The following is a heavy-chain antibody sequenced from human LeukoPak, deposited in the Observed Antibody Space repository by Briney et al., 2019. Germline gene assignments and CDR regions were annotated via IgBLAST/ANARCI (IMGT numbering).Heavy chain of an antibody. V-gene: IGHV3-48*03. Sequence: PGGSLRLSCEASGFDFSSYEMNWVRQAPGKGPEWVSYIRSSGSTIYYADSVKGRFTISRDNAKNSLYLQMNSLRVEDTAVYYCARVGRSGDDSRVVDYWGQGTLVTVSS. CDR1: GFDFSSYE. CDR2: IRSSGSTI. CDR3: ARVGRSGDDSRVVDY. D-gene: IGHD3-3*01. J-gene: IGHJ4*02.